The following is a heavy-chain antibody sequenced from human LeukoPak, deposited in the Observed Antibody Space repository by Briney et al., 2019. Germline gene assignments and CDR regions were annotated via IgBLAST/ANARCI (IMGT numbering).Heavy chain of an antibody. J-gene: IGHJ4*02. CDR3: ARDQNHYVWGTYRYNPFDY. CDR2: ISSSGTI. Sequence: GGSLRLSCAASGFTFSSYEMNWVRQAPGQGLECISYISSSGTIYYADSVKGRFTISRDNAKNSLYLEMYSLRDEDTAVYYCARDQNHYVWGTYRYNPFDYWGQGTLVTVSS. D-gene: IGHD3-16*02. V-gene: IGHV3-48*03. CDR1: GFTFSSYE.